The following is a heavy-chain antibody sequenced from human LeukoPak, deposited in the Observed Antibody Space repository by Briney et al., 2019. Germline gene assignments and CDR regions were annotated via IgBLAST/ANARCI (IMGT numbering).Heavy chain of an antibody. CDR3: ASTSITMVRGAGYYMDV. J-gene: IGHJ6*03. V-gene: IGHV3-53*01. D-gene: IGHD3-10*01. CDR1: GSTVSSNY. Sequence: PGGSLRLSCAASGSTVSSNYMSWVRQAPGKGLEWVSVIYSGGSTYYADSVKGRFTISRDNSKNTLYLQMNSLRAEDTAVYYCASTSITMVRGAGYYMDVWGKGTTVTISS. CDR2: IYSGGST.